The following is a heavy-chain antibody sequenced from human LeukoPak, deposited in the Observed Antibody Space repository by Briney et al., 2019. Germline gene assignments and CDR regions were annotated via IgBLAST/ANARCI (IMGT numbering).Heavy chain of an antibody. J-gene: IGHJ5*02. CDR3: ARAPHSPFDWSDP. D-gene: IGHD3-16*01. CDR2: IYHSGKT. Sequence: SETLSLTCTVSGYSISSGYYWGWIRQPPGKGLEWIGSIYHSGKTYYNPSLKSRVSISLDTSKNHFSLKVSSVTAADTAVYYCARAPHSPFDWSDPWGQGTLVTVSS. V-gene: IGHV4-38-2*02. CDR1: GYSISSGYY.